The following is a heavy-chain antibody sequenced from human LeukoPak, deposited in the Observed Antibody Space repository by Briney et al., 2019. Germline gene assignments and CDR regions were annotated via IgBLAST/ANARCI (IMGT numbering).Heavy chain of an antibody. V-gene: IGHV4-59*11. Sequence: TSETLSLTCTVSGGSISSHFWHWIRQPPGKGLQWIGYISNSGRSNYSPSLKSRVTINQFSLRLNSVTAADTAVYYCARMNYFESSAYPFDYWGQGTLVTVSS. D-gene: IGHD3-22*01. CDR1: GGSISSHF. CDR3: ARMNYFESSAYPFDY. J-gene: IGHJ4*02. CDR2: ISNSGRS.